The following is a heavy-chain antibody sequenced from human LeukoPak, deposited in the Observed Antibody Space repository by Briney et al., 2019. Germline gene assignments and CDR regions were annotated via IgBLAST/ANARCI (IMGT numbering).Heavy chain of an antibody. Sequence: GGSLRLSCAASGFTVSTNYMSWVRQAPGKGLEWVSFISSSSSYIYYAESVKGRFTISRDNSKNTLYLQMNSLRAEDTAVYYCAKHLSAMASFDHWGQGTLVTVSS. J-gene: IGHJ4*02. CDR1: GFTVSTNY. D-gene: IGHD5-18*01. V-gene: IGHV3-21*04. CDR2: ISSSSSYI. CDR3: AKHLSAMASFDH.